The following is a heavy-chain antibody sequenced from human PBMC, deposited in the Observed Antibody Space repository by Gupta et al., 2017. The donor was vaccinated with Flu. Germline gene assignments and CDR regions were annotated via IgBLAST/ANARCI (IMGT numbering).Heavy chain of an antibody. CDR2: ISSSGTTI. V-gene: IGHV3-48*03. D-gene: IGHD2-15*01. Sequence: AASGFAFSRNEMNWVRQAPGKGLEWVSYISSSGTTIYYADSVKGRFTISRDNAKSSLYLQMNSLRAEDTAVYYCASWWLDYWGQGTLVTVSS. CDR3: ASWWLDY. CDR1: GFAFSRNE. J-gene: IGHJ4*02.